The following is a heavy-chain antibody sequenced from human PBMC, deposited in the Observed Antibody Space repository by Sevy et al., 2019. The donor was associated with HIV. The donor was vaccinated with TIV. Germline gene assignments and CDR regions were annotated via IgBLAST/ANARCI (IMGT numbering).Heavy chain of an antibody. V-gene: IGHV3-30-3*01. CDR2: ISFDATNK. CDR3: ALERLSSDVAEYFQN. D-gene: IGHD1-1*01. CDR1: RFTFSSYA. J-gene: IGHJ1*01. Sequence: GGSLRLSCAASRFTFSSYAMHWVRQAPGKGLEWVATISFDATNKHYPDSVKGRFTISRDNFQNSLFLQMDSLRPEDTAVYYCALERLSSDVAEYFQNWGQGTLVTVSS.